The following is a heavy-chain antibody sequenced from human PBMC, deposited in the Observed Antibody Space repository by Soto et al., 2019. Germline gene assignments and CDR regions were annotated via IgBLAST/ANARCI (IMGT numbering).Heavy chain of an antibody. Sequence: GGSLRLSCAASGFTVSSNYMSWVRQAPGKGLEWVSVIYSGGSTYYADSVKGRFTISRDNSKNTLYLQMNSLRAENTAVYYCARVVINLIYYYMDVWGKGTTVTVSS. V-gene: IGHV3-66*01. J-gene: IGHJ6*03. D-gene: IGHD3-22*01. CDR2: IYSGGST. CDR1: GFTVSSNY. CDR3: ARVVINLIYYYMDV.